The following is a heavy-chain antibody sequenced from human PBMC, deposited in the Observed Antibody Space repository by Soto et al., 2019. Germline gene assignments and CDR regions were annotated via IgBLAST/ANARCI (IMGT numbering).Heavy chain of an antibody. Sequence: EVQLVESGGGLVQPGGSLRLSCAGSGFIFGNFWMTWVRQAPGKGLEWVANIKQDGSEKYDVDSVKGRFTISRDNVKNALYLEMKSLRSEDTAVYYCARVTGGATACGKDQFDYWGQGTLVPVSS. D-gene: IGHD1-26*01. CDR3: ARVTGGATACGKDQFDY. J-gene: IGHJ4*02. V-gene: IGHV3-7*01. CDR1: GFIFGNFW. CDR2: IKQDGSEK.